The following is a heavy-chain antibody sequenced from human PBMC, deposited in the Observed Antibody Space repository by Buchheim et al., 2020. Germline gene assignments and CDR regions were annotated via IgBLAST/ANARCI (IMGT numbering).Heavy chain of an antibody. CDR2: ISSDGNKK. J-gene: IGHJ5*02. Sequence: QVHLVESGGGVVQPGRSLRLSCAASGFDFSGCGMHWGRQAPGKGLEWVAVISSDGNKKYYADSVNGRFTISRDNSRNTLYLQMDSLWPEDTAVYYCAKDLSGSYWSADHWGQRTL. V-gene: IGHV3-30*18. CDR1: GFDFSGCG. CDR3: AKDLSGSYWSADH. D-gene: IGHD1-26*01.